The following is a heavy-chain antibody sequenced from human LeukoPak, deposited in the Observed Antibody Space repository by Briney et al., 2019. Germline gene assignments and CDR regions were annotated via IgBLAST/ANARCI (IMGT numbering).Heavy chain of an antibody. CDR2: IRYDGSNK. J-gene: IGHJ6*03. Sequence: GGSLRLSCAASGFTFSSYGMHWVRQAPGKGLEWVAFIRYDGSNKYYADSVKGRFTISRDNSKNTLYLQMNSLRAEDTAVYYCAKDPGSSSWYYYYYMDVWGKGTTVTISS. CDR3: AKDPGSSSWYYYYYMDV. D-gene: IGHD6-13*01. CDR1: GFTFSSYG. V-gene: IGHV3-30*02.